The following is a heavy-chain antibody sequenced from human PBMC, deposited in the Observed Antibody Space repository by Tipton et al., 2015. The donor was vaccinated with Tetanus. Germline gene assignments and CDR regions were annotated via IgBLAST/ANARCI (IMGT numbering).Heavy chain of an antibody. V-gene: IGHV3-7*01. J-gene: IGHJ6*02. CDR1: GFTFSSQW. CDR2: IKQDGTDY. D-gene: IGHD1-1*01. Sequence: SLRLSCAASGFTFSSQWMSWVRQAPGKGLEWVANIKQDGTDYRYADSVKGRFTISRDNAKNTVYLQMNSLRAEDTAVYFCARRSLTNYGLDVWGQGTPVTVSS. CDR3: ARRSLTNYGLDV.